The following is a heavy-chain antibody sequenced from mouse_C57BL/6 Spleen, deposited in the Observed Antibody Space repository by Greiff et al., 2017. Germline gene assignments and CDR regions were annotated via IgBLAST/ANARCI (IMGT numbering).Heavy chain of an antibody. J-gene: IGHJ4*01. CDR3: ARRGEYDPRAMDY. CDR1: GYTFTSYW. CDR2: IDPSDSYT. V-gene: IGHV1-50*01. Sequence: QVQLQQPGAELVKPGASVKLSCKASGYTFTSYWMQWVKQRPGQGLEWIGEIDPSDSYTNYNQKFKGKATLTVDTSSSTAYMQLSRLTAEDSAVYYCARRGEYDPRAMDYGGQGTSVTVSS. D-gene: IGHD2-14*01.